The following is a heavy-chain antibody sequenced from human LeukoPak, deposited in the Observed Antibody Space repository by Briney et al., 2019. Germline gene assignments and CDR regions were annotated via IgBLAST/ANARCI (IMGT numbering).Heavy chain of an antibody. CDR2: IKQDGSEK. CDR3: AAGITGTKRVGYFDY. CDR1: GFTFSSYW. J-gene: IGHJ4*02. Sequence: GGSLRLSCASSGFTFSSYWMSWVRQAPGKGLEWVAHIKQDGSEKYYVDSVKGRFTISRDNAKNSLYLQMNSLRAEDTAVYYCAAGITGTKRVGYFDYWGQGTLVTVSS. V-gene: IGHV3-7*01. D-gene: IGHD1-20*01.